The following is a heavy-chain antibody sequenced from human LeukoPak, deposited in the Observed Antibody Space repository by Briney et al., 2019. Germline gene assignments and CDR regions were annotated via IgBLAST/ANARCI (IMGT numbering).Heavy chain of an antibody. V-gene: IGHV3-11*03. Sequence: GGSLRLSCAASGFTFSDYYMSWIRQAPGKGLEWVSYISSSSSYTNYADSVKGRFTISRDNAKNSLYLQMNSLRAEDTAVYYCARVTAMGRYAFDIWGQGTMVTVSS. CDR1: GFTFSDYY. J-gene: IGHJ3*02. CDR3: ARVTAMGRYAFDI. D-gene: IGHD2-21*02. CDR2: ISSSSSYT.